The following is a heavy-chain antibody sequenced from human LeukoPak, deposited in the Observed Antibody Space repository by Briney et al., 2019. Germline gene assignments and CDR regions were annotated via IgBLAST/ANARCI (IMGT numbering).Heavy chain of an antibody. CDR3: ARGGQQLVRGWFDP. CDR2: INHSGST. D-gene: IGHD6-13*01. Sequence: SETLSHTCAVYGGSFSGYYWSWIRPPPGKGLEWIGEINHSGSTNYNPSLKSRVTISVDTSKNQFSLKLSSVTAADTAVYYCARGGQQLVRGWFDPWGQGTLVTVSS. J-gene: IGHJ5*02. CDR1: GGSFSGYY. V-gene: IGHV4-34*01.